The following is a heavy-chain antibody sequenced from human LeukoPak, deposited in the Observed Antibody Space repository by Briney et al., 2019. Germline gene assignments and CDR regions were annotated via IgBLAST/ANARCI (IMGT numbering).Heavy chain of an antibody. CDR2: INPNSGGT. CDR1: GYTFTGYY. J-gene: IGHJ4*02. CDR3: ASPHTYYYDSSGYESEPYFDY. D-gene: IGHD3-22*01. V-gene: IGHV1-2*02. Sequence: ASVKVSCKASGYTFTGYYMHWVRQAPGQGLEWMGWINPNSGGTNYAQKFQGRVTMTRDTSISTAYMELSRLRSDDTAVYYCASPHTYYYDSSGYESEPYFDYWGQGTLVTVSS.